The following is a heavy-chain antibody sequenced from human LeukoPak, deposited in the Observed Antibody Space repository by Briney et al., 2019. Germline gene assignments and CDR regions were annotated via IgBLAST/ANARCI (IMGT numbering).Heavy chain of an antibody. Sequence: GGSLRLSCAASGFTFSSYAMNWVRLSAGKGLEWVSAITDNGNTTYYADSVKGRFTISRDNSKNTLYLQMNSVRAEDTAVYYCATLRLSDHFDYWGQGTLVTVSS. D-gene: IGHD2-15*01. CDR1: GFTFSSYA. J-gene: IGHJ4*02. V-gene: IGHV3-23*05. CDR2: ITDNGNTT. CDR3: ATLRLSDHFDY.